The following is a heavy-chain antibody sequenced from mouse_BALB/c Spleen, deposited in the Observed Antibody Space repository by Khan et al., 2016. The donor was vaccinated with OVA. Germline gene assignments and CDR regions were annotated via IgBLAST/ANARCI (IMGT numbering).Heavy chain of an antibody. CDR1: GYSFTGYF. V-gene: IGHV1-20*02. Sequence: VQLKQSGPELVKPGASVKISCEASGYSFTGYFMNWVMQSHGKSLEWIGRINPHIGETFYNQKFKGKATLTVDESSSTVHMELRSLASEDSAVYYCARKNGSDFDYWGQGTTLTVSS. D-gene: IGHD1-1*01. J-gene: IGHJ2*01. CDR3: ARKNGSDFDY. CDR2: INPHIGET.